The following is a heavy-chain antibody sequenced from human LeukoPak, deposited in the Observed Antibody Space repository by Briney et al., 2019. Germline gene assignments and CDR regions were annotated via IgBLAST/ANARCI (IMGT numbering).Heavy chain of an antibody. CDR3: ARDQPLPDY. J-gene: IGHJ4*02. Sequence: PSETLSLACTVSGGSISRYYWSWIRQPPGKGLEWIGYIYYSGSTNYNPSLRSRVTISVDTSKNQFSLKLSSVTAADTAVYYCARDQPLPDYWAREPWSPSPQ. CDR1: GGSISRYY. V-gene: IGHV4-59*01. CDR2: IYYSGST.